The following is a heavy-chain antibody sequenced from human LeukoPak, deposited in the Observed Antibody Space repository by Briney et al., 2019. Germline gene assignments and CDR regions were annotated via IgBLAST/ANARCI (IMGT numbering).Heavy chain of an antibody. CDR1: GGSISSYF. CDR3: ARGYCSDERCPFFPS. V-gene: IGHV4-59*01. J-gene: IGHJ4*02. CDR2: IYYSGST. D-gene: IGHD2-15*01. Sequence: SETLSLTCTVSGGSISSYFWIRQPPGKGLEWIGYIYYSGSTNYNPSLKSRVTISVDTSKNQFSLKLSSVTAADTGVYYCARGYCSDERCPFFPSGGQGPLVTVPS.